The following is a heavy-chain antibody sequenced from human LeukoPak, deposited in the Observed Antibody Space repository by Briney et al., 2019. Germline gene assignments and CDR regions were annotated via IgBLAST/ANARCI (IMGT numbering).Heavy chain of an antibody. CDR3: AKWGIVVVPAASV. Sequence: PGASLRLSCAASGITFSSYAMSWVRQAPGKGLEWVSGISGSGGSTYHADSVKGRFTISRDNSKNTLYLQMNSLRAEDTAVYYCAKWGIVVVPAASVWGQGTTVTVSS. CDR2: ISGSGGST. CDR1: GITFSSYA. V-gene: IGHV3-23*01. D-gene: IGHD2-2*01. J-gene: IGHJ6*02.